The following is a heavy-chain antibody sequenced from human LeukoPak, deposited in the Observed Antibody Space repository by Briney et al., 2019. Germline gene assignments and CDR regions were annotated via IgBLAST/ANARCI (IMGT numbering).Heavy chain of an antibody. D-gene: IGHD5-24*01. CDR3: AKSGDGYIDGGFDN. CDR2: ISGDGGST. CDR1: GFTFDDYA. J-gene: IGHJ4*02. Sequence: TGGSLRLSCAASGFTFDDYAMHWVRQAPGKGLEWVSLISGDGGSTYYADSVKGRFTISRDNSKNSLYLQMNSLRTEDTALYYCAKSGDGYIDGGFDNWGQGTLVTVSS. V-gene: IGHV3-43*02.